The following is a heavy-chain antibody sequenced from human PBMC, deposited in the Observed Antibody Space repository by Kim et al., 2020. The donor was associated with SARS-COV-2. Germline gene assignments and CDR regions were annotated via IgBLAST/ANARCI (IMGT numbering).Heavy chain of an antibody. CDR1: GFTFSSYA. Sequence: GGSLRLSCAASGFTFSSYAMHWVRQAPGKGLEWVAVISYDGSNKYYADSVKGRFTISRDNSKNTLYLQMNSLRAEDTAVYYCARDRYSLGRADYYGSGSYYTSDTDYYYGMDVWGQGTTVTVSS. D-gene: IGHD3-10*01. CDR3: ARDRYSLGRADYYGSGSYYTSDTDYYYGMDV. J-gene: IGHJ6*02. CDR2: ISYDGSNK. V-gene: IGHV3-30*04.